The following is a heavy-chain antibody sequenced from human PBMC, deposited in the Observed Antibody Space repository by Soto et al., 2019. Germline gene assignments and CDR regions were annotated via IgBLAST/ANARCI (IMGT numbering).Heavy chain of an antibody. CDR2: ISSSGSTI. J-gene: IGHJ3*01. Sequence: EVQLVESGGGLVEPGGSLRLSCAASAFSFRSYEMNWFRQASGKGLEWLSFISSSGSTIDYADSVKGRFTISRDNSKNSLYLQMSSLRVEDTAVYYCARRLWDIGLVLGATRGAFDFWGQGTTVTVSS. CDR3: ARRLWDIGLVLGATRGAFDF. V-gene: IGHV3-48*03. CDR1: AFSFRSYE. D-gene: IGHD2-15*01.